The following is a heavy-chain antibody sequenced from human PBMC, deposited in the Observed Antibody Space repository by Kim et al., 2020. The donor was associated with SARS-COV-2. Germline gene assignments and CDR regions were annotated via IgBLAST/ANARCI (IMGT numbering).Heavy chain of an antibody. V-gene: IGHV4-59*13. CDR3: ARGTPEIFGVVGWFDP. CDR2: ICYSGST. CDR1: GGSISSYY. J-gene: IGHJ5*02. Sequence: SETLSLTCTVSGGSISSYYGSWIRQPPGKGLEWVGYICYSGSTNYNPSRKSRVTISVDTSTNQFSLKLSSVTTADTAVYYCARGTPEIFGVVGWFDPWGQGTLVTVSS. D-gene: IGHD3-3*01.